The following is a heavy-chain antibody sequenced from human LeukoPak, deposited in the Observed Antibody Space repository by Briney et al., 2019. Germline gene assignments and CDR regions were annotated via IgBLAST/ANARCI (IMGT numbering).Heavy chain of an antibody. V-gene: IGHV3-23*01. D-gene: IGHD6-19*01. CDR3: AKDLGIAVADHNFDY. Sequence: GGSLRLSCAASGFTFSSYVMSWVRQAPGKGLEWVSAISGSGGSTYYADSVKGRFTISRDNSKNTLYLQMNSLRAEDTAVYYCAKDLGIAVADHNFDYWGQGTLVTVSS. CDR2: ISGSGGST. CDR1: GFTFSSYV. J-gene: IGHJ4*02.